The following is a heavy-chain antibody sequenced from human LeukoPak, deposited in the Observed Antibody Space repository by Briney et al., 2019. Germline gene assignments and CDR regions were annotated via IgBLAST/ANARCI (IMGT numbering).Heavy chain of an antibody. J-gene: IGHJ4*02. Sequence: GGSLRLSCAASGFTFSDYWMSWVRQAPGKGLEWVATIKQDGSEKYYVDSVKGRFTVSRDNAKNSLYLQMNSLRAEDTAVYYCARDPLSTAGGYWGQGTLVTVSS. CDR1: GFTFSDYW. D-gene: IGHD2-2*01. V-gene: IGHV3-7*01. CDR3: ARDPLSTAGGY. CDR2: IKQDGSEK.